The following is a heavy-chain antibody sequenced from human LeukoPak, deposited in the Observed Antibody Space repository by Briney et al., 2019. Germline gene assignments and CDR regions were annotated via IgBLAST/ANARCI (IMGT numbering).Heavy chain of an antibody. Sequence: GGSLRLSCAASGFTFSSYEINWVRQAPGKGLEWASYISSSGSTIYYADSVKGRFTISRDNAKNSLYLQMNSLRAEDTAVYYCARAEYSSSWYGVNWFDPWGQGTLVTVSS. J-gene: IGHJ5*02. V-gene: IGHV3-48*03. CDR3: ARAEYSSSWYGVNWFDP. CDR2: ISSSGSTI. D-gene: IGHD6-13*01. CDR1: GFTFSSYE.